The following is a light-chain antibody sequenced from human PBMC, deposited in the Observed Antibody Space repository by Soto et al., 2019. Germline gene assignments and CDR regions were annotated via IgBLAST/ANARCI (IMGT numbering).Light chain of an antibody. V-gene: IGKV3-20*01. Sequence: EIVLTQSPGTLSLSPGERATLSCRASQSVSSNYLAWYQQKPGQAPRLLIYGGSSRATGIPDRFSGSGSGPDFTLTISRLEPEDFAVYYCQHSGGSPPNTFGQGTKLETK. CDR2: GGS. CDR3: QHSGGSPPNT. CDR1: QSVSSNY. J-gene: IGKJ2*01.